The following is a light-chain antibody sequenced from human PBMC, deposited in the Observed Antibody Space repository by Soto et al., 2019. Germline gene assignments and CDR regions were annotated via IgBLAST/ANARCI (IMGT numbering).Light chain of an antibody. CDR3: QESSSSLWLIT. V-gene: IGKV1-39*01. CDR1: QNINNY. Sequence: DIQMTQSPSSLSASVGDRVTNTCRTSQNINNYLNWYQQKPGKAPELLIYGASTLQSGVPSRFSGSGYGTDFTLTISSLHPEDLATYYCQESSSSLWLITFGQGTRLEIK. J-gene: IGKJ5*01. CDR2: GAS.